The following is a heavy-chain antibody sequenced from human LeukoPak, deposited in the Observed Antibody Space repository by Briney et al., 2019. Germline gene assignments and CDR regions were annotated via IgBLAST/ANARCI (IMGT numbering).Heavy chain of an antibody. CDR1: GGSISSSSYY. V-gene: IGHV4-39*07. J-gene: IGHJ6*03. CDR3: ASGAYSYYYMDV. CDR2: IYYSGST. Sequence: QSSETLSLTCTVSGGSISSSSYYWGWIRQPPGKGLEWIGSIYYSGSTYYNPSLKSRVTISVDTSKNQFSLKLSSVTAADTAVYYCASGAYSYYYMDVWGKGTTVTISS. D-gene: IGHD4-11*01.